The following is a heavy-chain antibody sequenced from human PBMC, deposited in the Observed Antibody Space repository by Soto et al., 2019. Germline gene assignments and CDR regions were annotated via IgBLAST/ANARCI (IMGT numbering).Heavy chain of an antibody. CDR1: GYTFTSHG. J-gene: IGHJ3*01. CDR2: ISTFNGKT. V-gene: IGHV1-18*01. CDR3: ARLLTEGATYREDAFDL. D-gene: IGHD1-26*01. Sequence: QIQVIQSGTAVKKPGASVKVSCTSSGYTFTSHGFAWVRQAHGQWLEWMGWISTFNGKTDYAQKFQGRLTMTADTRTITGYMELSSLRSDDTAVYYCARLLTEGATYREDAFDLWGQGTKVTVSS.